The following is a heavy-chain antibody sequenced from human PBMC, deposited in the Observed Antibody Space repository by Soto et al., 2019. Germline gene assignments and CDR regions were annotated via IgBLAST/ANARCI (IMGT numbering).Heavy chain of an antibody. Sequence: SETLSLTCTVSGGSISSSSYYWGWIRQPPGKGLEWIGSIYYSGSTYYNPSLKSRVTISVDTSKNQFSLKLSSVTAADTAVYYCASQLEGYYDSSGYQNWFDPWGQGTLVTVSS. CDR3: ASQLEGYYDSSGYQNWFDP. CDR2: IYYSGST. D-gene: IGHD3-22*01. CDR1: GGSISSSSYY. V-gene: IGHV4-39*01. J-gene: IGHJ5*02.